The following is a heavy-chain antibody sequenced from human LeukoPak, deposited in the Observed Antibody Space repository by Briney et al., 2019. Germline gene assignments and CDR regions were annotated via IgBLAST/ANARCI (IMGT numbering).Heavy chain of an antibody. CDR3: AKDVIADSSGYPYYFDY. Sequence: GGSLRLPCAASGFTFSSYAMSWVRQAPGKGLEWVSAISGSGYSTYYADSVKGRFTISRDNFKNTLDLQMNSLRAEDTAVYYCAKDVIADSSGYPYYFDYWGQGTLVTVSS. CDR1: GFTFSSYA. D-gene: IGHD3-22*01. CDR2: ISGSGYST. V-gene: IGHV3-23*01. J-gene: IGHJ4*02.